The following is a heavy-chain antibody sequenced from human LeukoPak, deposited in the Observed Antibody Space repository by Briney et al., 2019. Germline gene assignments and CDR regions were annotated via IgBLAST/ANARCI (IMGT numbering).Heavy chain of an antibody. V-gene: IGHV3-23*01. Sequence: HPGGSLRLSCAASGFTFSSYGMHWVRQAPRKGLEWVSAVSASADSTYYADSVKGRFTISRDNSKNTLFLQMNSLRAEDTAVYYCARRPAIFMDGVYYYSMDIWGQGTTVTVSS. CDR2: VSASADST. D-gene: IGHD2-2*01. J-gene: IGHJ6*02. CDR3: ARRPAIFMDGVYYYSMDI. CDR1: GFTFSSYG.